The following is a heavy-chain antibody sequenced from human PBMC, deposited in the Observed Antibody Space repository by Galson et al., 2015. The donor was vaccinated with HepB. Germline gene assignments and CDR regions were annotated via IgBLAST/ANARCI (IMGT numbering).Heavy chain of an antibody. D-gene: IGHD4/OR15-4a*01. J-gene: IGHJ4*02. CDR2: IWYDGSNK. V-gene: IGHV3-33*01. CDR1: GFTFSSYG. Sequence: SLRLSCAASGFTFSSYGMHWVRQAPGKGLEWVAVIWYDGSNKYYADSVKGRFTISRDNSKNTLYLQMNSLRAEDTAVYYCARVYGSLLGGTNDYWGQGTLVTVSS. CDR3: ARVYGSLLGGTNDY.